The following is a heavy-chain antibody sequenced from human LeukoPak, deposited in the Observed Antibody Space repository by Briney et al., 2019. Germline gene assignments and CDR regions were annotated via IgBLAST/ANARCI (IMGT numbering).Heavy chain of an antibody. CDR1: GYTFTNYG. D-gene: IGHD5-12*01. J-gene: IGHJ4*02. Sequence: ASVKVSCKASGYTFTNYGISWVRQAPGQGLEWMGWISGYNGNTNYAQKSQGRVTMTTDTSTNAAHMELRSLRSDDTAVYYCARDGGYQCLFDYWGQGTLVTVSS. V-gene: IGHV1-18*01. CDR2: ISGYNGNT. CDR3: ARDGGYQCLFDY.